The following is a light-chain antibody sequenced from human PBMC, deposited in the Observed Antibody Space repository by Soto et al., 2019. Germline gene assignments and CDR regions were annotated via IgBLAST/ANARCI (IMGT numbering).Light chain of an antibody. CDR3: QQYGSSPWT. CDR1: QSVSSSY. V-gene: IGKV3-20*01. Sequence: EIVLTQSPGTLSLSPGERATLSCRASQSVSSSYLAWYQQKPGQAPRLLIYGASSRATGIPDRFSGSGSGTDFTLTISRLEPEDFAVYYSQQYGSSPWTIGQGPKVEIK. J-gene: IGKJ1*01. CDR2: GAS.